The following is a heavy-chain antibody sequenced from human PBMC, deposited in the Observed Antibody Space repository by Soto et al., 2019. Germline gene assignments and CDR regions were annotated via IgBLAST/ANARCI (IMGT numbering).Heavy chain of an antibody. CDR3: ARDTSHYFDH. J-gene: IGHJ4*02. V-gene: IGHV1-8*01. D-gene: IGHD2-2*01. CDR1: GYTFTSYD. CDR2: MNPNSGNT. Sequence: GASVKVSCKASGYTFTSYDINWVRQATGQGLEWIGWMNPNSGNTGYAQKFQDRVTMTTDTAATTAYMELRSLTSDDSAMYFCARDTSHYFDHWGQGILVTVSS.